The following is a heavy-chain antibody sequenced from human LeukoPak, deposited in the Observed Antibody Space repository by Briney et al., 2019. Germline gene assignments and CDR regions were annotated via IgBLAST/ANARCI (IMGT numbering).Heavy chain of an antibody. CDR3: ARPILIYDISGYYSLFFDY. D-gene: IGHD3-22*01. CDR2: IYYSGST. Sequence: SQTLSLTCTVSGGSISSGGYYWSWIRQPPGKGLEWIGCIYYSGSTYYNPSLKSRVTISVDTSKNQFSLKLSSVTAADTAVYYCARPILIYDISGYYSLFFDYWGQGTLVTVSS. V-gene: IGHV4-31*03. J-gene: IGHJ4*02. CDR1: GGSISSGGYY.